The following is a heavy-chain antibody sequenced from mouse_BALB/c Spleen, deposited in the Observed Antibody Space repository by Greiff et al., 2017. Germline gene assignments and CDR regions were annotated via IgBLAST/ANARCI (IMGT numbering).Heavy chain of an antibody. CDR2: IWSGGST. CDR1: GFSLTSYG. J-gene: IGHJ4*01. Sequence: VKLMESGPGLVQPSQSLSITCTVSGFSLTSYGVHWVRQSPGKGLEWLGVIWSGGSTDYNAAFISRLSISKDNSKSQVFFKMNSLQADDTAIYYCARNPAYYRLGMDYWGQGTSVTVSS. D-gene: IGHD2-14*01. CDR3: ARNPAYYRLGMDY. V-gene: IGHV2-4-1*01.